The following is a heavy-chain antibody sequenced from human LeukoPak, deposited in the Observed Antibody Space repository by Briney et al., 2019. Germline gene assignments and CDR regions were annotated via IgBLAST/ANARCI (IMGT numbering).Heavy chain of an antibody. Sequence: PGGFLRLSCAASGFTFSSNGMHWVRQAPGKGLEWVTVIWTDGSNKYYADSVKGRFTISRDNSKNSLYLQMNNLRAEDTAVYYCARRGSGTYDFDYWGQGTLVTVSS. V-gene: IGHV3-33*01. CDR2: IWTDGSNK. D-gene: IGHD3-10*01. CDR1: GFTFSSNG. J-gene: IGHJ4*02. CDR3: ARRGSGTYDFDY.